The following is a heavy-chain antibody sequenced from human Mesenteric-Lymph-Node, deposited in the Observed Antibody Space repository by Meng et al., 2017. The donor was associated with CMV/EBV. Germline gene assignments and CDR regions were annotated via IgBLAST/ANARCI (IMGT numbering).Heavy chain of an antibody. J-gene: IGHJ4*02. V-gene: IGHV4-39*07. CDR3: GRDSYYGSVE. D-gene: IGHD3-10*01. Sequence: SETLSLTCTVTGDSISSISYYWGWIRQPPGKGLEWIASIHYSGNTYYNPSLKSRLTISVDTSKNQFSLKLSSVTAADTAVYYCGRDSYYGSVEWGQGTLVTVSS. CDR1: GDSISSISYY. CDR2: IHYSGNT.